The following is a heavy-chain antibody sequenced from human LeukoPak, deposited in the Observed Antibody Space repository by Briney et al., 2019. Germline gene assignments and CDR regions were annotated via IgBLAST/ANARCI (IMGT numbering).Heavy chain of an antibody. CDR2: ITNSGGST. Sequence: PGGSLRLSCAASGFTFSSYAMSWARQAPGEGLEWVSAITNSGGSTYYADSVKGRFTISRDNSKSTLYLQMNSLTAEDTAVYYCAKRYYYGSGSFDYWGQGTLVTVSS. CDR3: AKRYYYGSGSFDY. D-gene: IGHD3-10*01. J-gene: IGHJ4*02. CDR1: GFTFSSYA. V-gene: IGHV3-23*01.